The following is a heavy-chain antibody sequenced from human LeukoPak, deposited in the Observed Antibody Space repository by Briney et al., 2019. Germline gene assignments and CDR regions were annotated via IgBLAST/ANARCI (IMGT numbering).Heavy chain of an antibody. CDR1: GYTFTSYD. CDR3: AREGGIVGATNGFDY. V-gene: IGHV1-8*01. D-gene: IGHD1-26*01. Sequence: ASVKVSCKASGYTFTSYDINWVRQATGQGLEWMGRMNPNSGNTGYAQKFQGRVTMTRNTSISTAYMELSSLRSEDTAVYYCAREGGIVGATNGFDYWGQGTLVTVSS. J-gene: IGHJ4*02. CDR2: MNPNSGNT.